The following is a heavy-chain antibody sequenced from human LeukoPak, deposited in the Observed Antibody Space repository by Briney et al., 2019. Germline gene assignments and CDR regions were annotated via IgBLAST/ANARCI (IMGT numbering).Heavy chain of an antibody. V-gene: IGHV3-53*01. J-gene: IGHJ4*02. CDR2: IYSGGNT. CDR3: TRSFFNYGYFDY. D-gene: IGHD3-10*01. Sequence: GGSLRLSCAASGFSVSDNYMSWVRQAPGKGLEWVSVIYSGGNTYYADSVKGRFTISRDNSKSTLHLQMNSLRAEDTAVYYCTRSFFNYGYFDYWGQGTLVTVSS. CDR1: GFSVSDNY.